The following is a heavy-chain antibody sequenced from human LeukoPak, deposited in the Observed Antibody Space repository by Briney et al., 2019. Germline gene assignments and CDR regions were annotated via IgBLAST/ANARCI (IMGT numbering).Heavy chain of an antibody. D-gene: IGHD4-17*01. J-gene: IGHJ4*02. CDR1: GFTFRSFG. CDR3: AKWSGDYPSYYLDY. Sequence: AGGSLILSCAASGFTFRSFGLHWVRQAPGKGLEWVALIRSDGNSKNYADSVKGRFTISRDTSKNTVCLQMNNLRAEDTALYSCAKWSGDYPSYYLDYWGQGTLVTVSS. CDR2: IRSDGNSK. V-gene: IGHV3-30*02.